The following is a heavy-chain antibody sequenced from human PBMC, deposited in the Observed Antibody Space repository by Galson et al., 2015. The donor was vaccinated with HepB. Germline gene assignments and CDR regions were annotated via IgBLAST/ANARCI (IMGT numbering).Heavy chain of an antibody. D-gene: IGHD2-2*01. CDR1: GYTFTSYA. CDR3: ARAGDIVVVPAADYYYYMDV. CDR2: INTNTGNP. V-gene: IGHV7-4-1*02. Sequence: SVKVSCKASGYTFTSYAMNWVRQAPGQGLEWMGWINTNTGNPTYAQGFTGRFVFSLDTSVSTAYLQISSLKAEDTAVYYCARAGDIVVVPAADYYYYMDVWGKGTTVTVSS. J-gene: IGHJ6*03.